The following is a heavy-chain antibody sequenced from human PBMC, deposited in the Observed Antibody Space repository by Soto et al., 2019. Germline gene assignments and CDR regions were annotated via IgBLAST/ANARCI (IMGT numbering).Heavy chain of an antibody. CDR3: AKSAGSGSYQRYFDL. J-gene: IGHJ2*01. D-gene: IGHD3-10*01. CDR1: GFSFSSYA. V-gene: IGHV3-23*01. Sequence: EVQLLESGEDLVQPGGSLRLSCAASGFSFSSYAMTWVRQAPGKGLEWVSVISGSGAGTYYADSVKGRFTISRDNSKNTLFLQMNSLRAEDTAVYYCAKSAGSGSYQRYFDLWGRGTRVTVSS. CDR2: ISGSGAGT.